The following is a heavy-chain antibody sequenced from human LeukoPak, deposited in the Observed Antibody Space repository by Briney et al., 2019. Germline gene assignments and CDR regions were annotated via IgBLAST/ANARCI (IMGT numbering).Heavy chain of an antibody. D-gene: IGHD3-10*01. CDR2: ISGYNGDT. CDR1: GYTFTSYG. Sequence: ASVNVSCKASGYTFTSYGISWVRQAPGQGLEWMGWISGYNGDTKYAQKVQGRVTMTTDTSTSTVYMELRSLRSDDTAVYYCAREYFYGSGSPGPSWYFDLWGRGTLVTVSS. V-gene: IGHV1-18*01. J-gene: IGHJ2*01. CDR3: AREYFYGSGSPGPSWYFDL.